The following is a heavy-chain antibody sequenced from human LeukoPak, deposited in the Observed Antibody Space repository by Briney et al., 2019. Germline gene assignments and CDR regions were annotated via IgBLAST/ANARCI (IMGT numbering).Heavy chain of an antibody. J-gene: IGHJ6*03. CDR1: GYAFTSYD. CDR2: INPNSGNT. Sequence: ASVKVSCKASGYAFTSYDINWVRQATGQGLEWMGWINPNSGNTGYAQKFQGRVTMTRNTSISTAYMELSSLRSEDTAVYYCARGEATYYYYYMDVWGKGTTVTVSS. D-gene: IGHD5-12*01. CDR3: ARGEATYYYYYMDV. V-gene: IGHV1-8*01.